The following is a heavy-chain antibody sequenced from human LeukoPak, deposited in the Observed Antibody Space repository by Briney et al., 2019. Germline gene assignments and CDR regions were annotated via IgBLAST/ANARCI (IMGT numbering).Heavy chain of an antibody. CDR3: ARAMNRSGDYLGFDP. Sequence: SETLSLTCAVYGGSLSGYYWSWIRQPPGKGLEWIGEINYSGSTNYNPSLKSRVTISVDTSKNQFSLKLTSMTAADTAVYYCARAMNRSGDYLGFDPWGLGIVVTVSS. D-gene: IGHD3-3*01. V-gene: IGHV4-34*01. CDR2: INYSGST. J-gene: IGHJ5*02. CDR1: GGSLSGYY.